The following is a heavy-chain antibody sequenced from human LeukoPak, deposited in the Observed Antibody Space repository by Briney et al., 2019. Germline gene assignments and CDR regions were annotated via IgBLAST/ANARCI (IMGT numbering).Heavy chain of an antibody. Sequence: PGGSLRLSCAASGFAFSTYGMHWVRQAPGKGLEWVASVWFDGSNENYADSVKGRFTISRDNSKNTLYLQMNSLRAEDTAVYYCARDGVLRYFDWLEGNWFDPWGQGTLVTVSS. J-gene: IGHJ5*02. D-gene: IGHD3-9*01. V-gene: IGHV3-30*02. CDR3: ARDGVLRYFDWLEGNWFDP. CDR2: VWFDGSNE. CDR1: GFAFSTYG.